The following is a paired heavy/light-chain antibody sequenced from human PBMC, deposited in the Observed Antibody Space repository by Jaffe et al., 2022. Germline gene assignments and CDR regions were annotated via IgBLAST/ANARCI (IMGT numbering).Heavy chain of an antibody. D-gene: IGHD2-15*01. CDR1: GGTFSSYA. J-gene: IGHJ5*02. Sequence: QVQLVQSGAEVKKPGSSVKVSCKASGGTFSSYAISWVRQAPGQGLEWMGGIIPIFGTANYAQKFQGRVTITADESTSTAYMELSSLRSEDTAVYYCARESGDIVVVVAATQSIWFDPWGQGTLVTVSS. CDR3: ARESGDIVVVVAATQSIWFDP. V-gene: IGHV1-69*01. CDR2: IIPIFGTA.
Light chain of an antibody. J-gene: IGKJ2*01. Sequence: DIQMTQSPSSLSASVGDRVTITCRASQSISSYLNWYQQKPGKAPKLLIYAASSLQSGVPSRFSGSGSGTDFTLTISSLQPEDFATYYCQQSYSTPQYTFGQGTKLEIK. CDR3: QQSYSTPQYT. CDR1: QSISSY. CDR2: AAS. V-gene: IGKV1-39*01.